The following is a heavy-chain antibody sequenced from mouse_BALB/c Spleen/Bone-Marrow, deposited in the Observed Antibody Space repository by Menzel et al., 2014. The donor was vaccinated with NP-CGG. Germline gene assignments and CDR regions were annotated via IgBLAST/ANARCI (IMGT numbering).Heavy chain of an antibody. CDR1: GYTFTSYW. J-gene: IGHJ4*01. V-gene: IGHV1-7*01. Sequence: VKLQESGAELAKPGASVKMSCKASGYTFTSYWMHWVKQRPGQGLEWIGYINPSTGYTESNQKFKDKATLTADKSSSTAYMQLSSLTSENSAVYYCARQITTVDYAMDYWGQGTSVTVSS. CDR2: INPSTGYT. D-gene: IGHD1-1*01. CDR3: ARQITTVDYAMDY.